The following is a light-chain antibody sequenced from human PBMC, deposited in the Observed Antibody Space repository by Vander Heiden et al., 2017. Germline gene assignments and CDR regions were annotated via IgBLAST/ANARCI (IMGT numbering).Light chain of an antibody. CDR2: WAS. V-gene: IGKV4-1*01. CDR1: QSVLSSSNNKNY. CDR3: QQYYSRFRR. Sequence: DIVMTQSPDSLAVSLGERATINCKSSQSVLSSSNNKNYLAWYQQKPGQPPKFLIYWASTRESGVPDRFSGSGSGTDFTLTISSLQAEDVAVYYCQQYYSRFRRFGQGTKVEFK. J-gene: IGKJ1*01.